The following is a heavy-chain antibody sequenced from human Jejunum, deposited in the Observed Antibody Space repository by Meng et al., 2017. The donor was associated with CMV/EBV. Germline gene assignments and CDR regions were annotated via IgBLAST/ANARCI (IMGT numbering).Heavy chain of an antibody. CDR2: MSTAGANT. CDR3: AREYCSGGTCYYDRGGTDPYYFDY. D-gene: IGHD2-15*01. J-gene: IGHJ4*02. Sequence: NRDRNAPVQRPPGVATMSTAGANTNYADSVNARFTISRDNSRNTPSLQMNSMGDEDTAVYYCAREYCSGGTCYYDRGGTDPYYFDYWGQGALVTVSS. V-gene: IGHV3-23*01.